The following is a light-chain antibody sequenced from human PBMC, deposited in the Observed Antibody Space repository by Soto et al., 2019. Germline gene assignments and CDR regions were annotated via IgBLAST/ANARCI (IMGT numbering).Light chain of an antibody. CDR1: SSNIGNNY. CDR2: DNN. J-gene: IGLJ2*01. Sequence: QSVLTQPPSVSAAPGQKVTISCSGSSSNIGNNYVSWYQQLPGTAPKLLIYDNNKRPSGIPDRFSGSKSGTSATLGITGLQTGDEADYYCGTWDSRLSTSVFGGGTKVTVL. V-gene: IGLV1-51*01. CDR3: GTWDSRLSTSV.